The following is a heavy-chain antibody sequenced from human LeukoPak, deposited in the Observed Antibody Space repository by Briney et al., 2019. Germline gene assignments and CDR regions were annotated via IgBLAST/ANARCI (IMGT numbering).Heavy chain of an antibody. CDR1: GYTFTSYG. CDR2: ISAYNGNT. CDR3: ARGPESVVPAAPDNDAFDI. Sequence: ASVKVSCKASGYTFTSYGVNWVRQAPGQGLEWMGWISAYNGNTKYAQKVQGRVTMTTDTSTSTAYMELRSLRSDDTAVYYCARGPESVVPAAPDNDAFDIWGQGTMVTVSS. J-gene: IGHJ3*02. D-gene: IGHD2-2*01. V-gene: IGHV1-18*01.